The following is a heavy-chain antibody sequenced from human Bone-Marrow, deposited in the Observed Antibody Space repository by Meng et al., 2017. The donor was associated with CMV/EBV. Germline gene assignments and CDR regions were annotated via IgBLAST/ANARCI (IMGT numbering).Heavy chain of an antibody. CDR1: GFTFSSYH. J-gene: IGHJ5*02. D-gene: IGHD6-19*01. Sequence: GAPLETSCAASGFTFSSYHMHWVRQAPGKGLEWVSYSSSGSHAIYYADSVKGRFTISRDNAKNSLYLQMNSLRAEDTAVYYCARVRGWYVGWFDPWGQGNLVTVSS. CDR3: ARVRGWYVGWFDP. V-gene: IGHV3-48*04. CDR2: SSSGSHAI.